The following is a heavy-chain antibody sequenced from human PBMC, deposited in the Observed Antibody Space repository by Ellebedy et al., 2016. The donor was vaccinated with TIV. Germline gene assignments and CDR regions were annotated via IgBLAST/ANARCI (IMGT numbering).Heavy chain of an antibody. CDR3: ASEPDYTKLNYDRDV. CDR1: GGSIITGGYF. D-gene: IGHD2-2*02. CDR2: IYYSGST. V-gene: IGHV4-31*03. J-gene: IGHJ6*02. Sequence: SETLSLTCTVSGGSIITGGYFWSWIRQHPGTGLEWIGYIYYSGSTYYNPSLQSRVTISVETSKNQFSLKMSSVTAADTAVYYRASEPDYTKLNYDRDVWGQGTTVTVSS.